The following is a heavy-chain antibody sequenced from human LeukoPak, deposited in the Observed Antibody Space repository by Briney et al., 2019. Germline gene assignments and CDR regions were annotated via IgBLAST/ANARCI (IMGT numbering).Heavy chain of an antibody. CDR1: GGSISSYY. Sequence: SETLSLTCTVSGGSISSYYWSWIRQPPGKGLEWIGYICYSGSTYYNPSLKSRVTISVDTSKNQFSLKLSSVTAADTAVYYCARVSIYSSSGYYYGMDVWGQGTTVTVSS. J-gene: IGHJ6*02. CDR2: ICYSGST. CDR3: ARVSIYSSSGYYYGMDV. D-gene: IGHD6-6*01. V-gene: IGHV4-59*12.